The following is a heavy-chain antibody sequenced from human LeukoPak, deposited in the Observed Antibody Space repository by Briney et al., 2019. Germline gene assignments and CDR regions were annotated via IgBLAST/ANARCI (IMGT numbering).Heavy chain of an antibody. V-gene: IGHV4-61*02. CDR3: ARDVGATTAFDY. CDR1: GGSISSGSYY. J-gene: IGHJ4*02. D-gene: IGHD1-26*01. Sequence: SETLFLTCTVSGGSISSGSYYWSWIRQPAGTGLEWIGRIYTSGRTNDNPSLKSRVTISVDTSKNQFSLKLSSVTAADTAVYYCARDVGATTAFDYWGQGTLVTVSS. CDR2: IYTSGRT.